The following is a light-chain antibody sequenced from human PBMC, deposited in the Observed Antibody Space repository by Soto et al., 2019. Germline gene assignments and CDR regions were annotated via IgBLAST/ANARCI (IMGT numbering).Light chain of an antibody. CDR2: DVS. CDR3: SSYTSSSPPV. V-gene: IGLV2-14*01. Sequence: QSALTQPASVSGSPGQSITISCTGTSSDVGGYNYVSWYQQHPGKAPELMIYDVSNRPSGVSNRFSGSKSGNTASLTISGLQAEDEADYDCSSYTSSSPPVFGPRSEVTDL. CDR1: SSDVGGYNY. J-gene: IGLJ1*01.